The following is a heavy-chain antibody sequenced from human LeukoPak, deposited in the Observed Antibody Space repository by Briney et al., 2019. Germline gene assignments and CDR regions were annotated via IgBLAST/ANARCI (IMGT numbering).Heavy chain of an antibody. Sequence: GGSLRLSCAASGFTFSSYSMNWVRQAPGKGLEWVSSISSSSSYIYYADSVKGRFTISRDNAKNSLYLQMNSLRAEDTAVYYCARDLWLLSYYYMDVWGKGTTVTVSS. J-gene: IGHJ6*03. CDR1: GFTFSSYS. CDR2: ISSSSSYI. CDR3: ARDLWLLSYYYMDV. D-gene: IGHD3-3*01. V-gene: IGHV3-21*01.